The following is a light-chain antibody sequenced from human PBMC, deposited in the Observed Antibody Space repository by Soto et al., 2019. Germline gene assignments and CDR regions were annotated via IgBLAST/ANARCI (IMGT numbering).Light chain of an antibody. CDR1: SSNIGAGYD. CDR3: QSYDSSLSGWV. Sequence: QSVLTQPPSVSGAPGQRVTISCTGSSSNIGAGYDVHWYQQLPGTAPKLLIYANSNRPSGVPDRFSGSKSGTSASLAITGLQAEDEADYDCQSYDSSLSGWVFGGGTKLTVL. V-gene: IGLV1-40*01. CDR2: ANS. J-gene: IGLJ3*02.